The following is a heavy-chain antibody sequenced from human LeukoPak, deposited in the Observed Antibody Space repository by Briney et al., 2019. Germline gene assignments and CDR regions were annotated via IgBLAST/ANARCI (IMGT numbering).Heavy chain of an antibody. Sequence: PGGSLRLSCAASGFTFSDYDMSWVRQAPGKGLEWFSYISTSGSIIYYADSVKGRFTISRDNAKNSLFLQMNSLRAEDTAVYYCAREGQWLVKYYFDYWGQGTLVTVSS. D-gene: IGHD6-19*01. V-gene: IGHV3-11*04. CDR1: GFTFSDYD. J-gene: IGHJ4*02. CDR3: AREGQWLVKYYFDY. CDR2: ISTSGSII.